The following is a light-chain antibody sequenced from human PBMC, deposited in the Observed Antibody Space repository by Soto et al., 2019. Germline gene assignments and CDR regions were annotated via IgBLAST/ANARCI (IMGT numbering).Light chain of an antibody. J-gene: IGKJ4*01. CDR2: GAS. CDR1: QTVSNNY. Sequence: EIVLTQSPGTLSLSPGERVTLSCRASQTVSNNYLAWYQQRPGQAPRLLIYGASSRATGIPDRFSGSGSGTDFTLTISRLEPEDFAVYYCQQYGSSPPLSFGGGTKVDIK. CDR3: QQYGSSPPLS. V-gene: IGKV3-20*01.